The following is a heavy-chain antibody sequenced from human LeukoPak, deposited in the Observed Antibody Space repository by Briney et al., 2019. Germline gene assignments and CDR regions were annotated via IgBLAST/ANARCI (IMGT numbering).Heavy chain of an antibody. D-gene: IGHD4-17*01. CDR2: IYTSGST. J-gene: IGHJ4*02. Sequence: SETLSLTCTVSGGSISIYYWSWIRQPAGKGLEWIGRIYTSGSTNYNPSLKSRVTMSVDTSKNQFSLKLTSVTAADTAVYYCARGPTTVTRAFDYWGQGTLVTVSS. CDR3: ARGPTTVTRAFDY. V-gene: IGHV4-4*07. CDR1: GGSISIYY.